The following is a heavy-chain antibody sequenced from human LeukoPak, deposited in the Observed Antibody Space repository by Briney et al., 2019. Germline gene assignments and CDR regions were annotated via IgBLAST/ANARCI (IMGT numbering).Heavy chain of an antibody. CDR1: GYTFTNYT. J-gene: IGHJ4*02. Sequence: GASVKVSCKASGYTFTNYTINWVRLAPGQGLEWMGWIDTNTGNPTYAQGFAGRFVFSLDTSVTTTYLQISSLKAEDTAVYYCARCPQVVPAAIDFDYWGQGTLVTVSS. CDR3: ARCPQVVPAAIDFDY. CDR2: IDTNTGNP. D-gene: IGHD2-2*01. V-gene: IGHV7-4-1*02.